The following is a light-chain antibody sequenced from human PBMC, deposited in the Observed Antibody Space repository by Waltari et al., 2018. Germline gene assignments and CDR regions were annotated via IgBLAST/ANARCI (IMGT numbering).Light chain of an antibody. V-gene: IGKV3-20*01. CDR1: QSISRS. CDR2: GAS. Sequence: EIMLTQSPGTLSLSPGERATLSCRASQSISRSLDWYQHKPGQAPRLLIYGASSRATGIPDRFSGSGSGTDFSLTISRLQPEDFAVYYCQHYVRLPATFGQGTKVDIK. CDR3: QHYVRLPAT. J-gene: IGKJ1*01.